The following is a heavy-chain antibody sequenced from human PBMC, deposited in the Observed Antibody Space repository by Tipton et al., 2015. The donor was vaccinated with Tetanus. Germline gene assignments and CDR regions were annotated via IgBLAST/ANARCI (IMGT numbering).Heavy chain of an antibody. CDR2: IYYSGST. V-gene: IGHV4-39*01. Sequence: TLSLTCTVSGDSISSSEYYWGWIRQPPGEGLEWIGSIYYSGSTYYNPSLKSRVTISVDTSKNQFSLKLSSVTAADTAVYYCARHQREGFLEWLLSSFDYWGQGTLVTVSS. D-gene: IGHD3-3*01. J-gene: IGHJ4*02. CDR1: GDSISSSEYY. CDR3: ARHQREGFLEWLLSSFDY.